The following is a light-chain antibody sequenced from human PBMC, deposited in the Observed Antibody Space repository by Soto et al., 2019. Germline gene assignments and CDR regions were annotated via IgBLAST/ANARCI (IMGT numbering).Light chain of an antibody. CDR1: QSVSGSY. Sequence: EIVLTLSLGTLSLYPGERATLSCRASQSVSGSYLAWYQQKTGQAPRLLLYGAYNRATGIPDRFSGSGSGTDFTLTISRLEPEDFAVYYCQQYGTAPWTFGQGTMVDIK. CDR3: QQYGTAPWT. V-gene: IGKV3-20*01. J-gene: IGKJ1*01. CDR2: GAY.